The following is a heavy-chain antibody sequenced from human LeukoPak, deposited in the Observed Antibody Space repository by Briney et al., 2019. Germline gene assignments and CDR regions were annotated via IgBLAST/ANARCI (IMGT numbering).Heavy chain of an antibody. D-gene: IGHD3-3*01. Sequence: SETLSLTCTVTGGSISNYYWSWIRQPPGKGLEWIGYIYTSGSTNCNPSLKSRVTMSIDTSKNQFSLKLSSVIAADTVVYHCARVITTGDANYFDYWGQGTLVTVSS. V-gene: IGHV4-4*08. CDR2: IYTSGST. CDR1: GGSISNYY. CDR3: ARVITTGDANYFDY. J-gene: IGHJ4*02.